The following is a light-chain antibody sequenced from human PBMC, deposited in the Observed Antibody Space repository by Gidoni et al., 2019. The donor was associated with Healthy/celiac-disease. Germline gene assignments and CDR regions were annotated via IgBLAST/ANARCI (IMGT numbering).Light chain of an antibody. Sequence: QSALTQPASVPGSPGQSITISCTGTSSDVGSYNLVSWYQQHPGKAPKLMIYEVSKRPSGVSNRFSGSKSANTASLTIAGLQAEDEADYYCCSYAGSSSLVFGGGTKLTVL. V-gene: IGLV2-23*02. CDR3: CSYAGSSSLV. CDR1: SSDVGSYNL. J-gene: IGLJ2*01. CDR2: EVS.